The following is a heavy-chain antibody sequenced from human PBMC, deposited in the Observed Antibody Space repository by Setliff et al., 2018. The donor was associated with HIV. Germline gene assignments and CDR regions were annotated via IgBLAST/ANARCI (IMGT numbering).Heavy chain of an antibody. CDR1: GYTFTSYX. V-gene: IGHV1-46*01. Sequence: ASVKVYCKASGYTFTSYXMXXVRQAPGQGLEWRGMVYPSDGSTSYAQKFQGRVTMTRDTSTSTIYMELNILASEDTAVXXCARDNTAFDIWGQGTMVTVSS. D-gene: IGHD2-2*02. CDR2: VYPSDGST. J-gene: IGHJ3*02. CDR3: ARDNTAFDI.